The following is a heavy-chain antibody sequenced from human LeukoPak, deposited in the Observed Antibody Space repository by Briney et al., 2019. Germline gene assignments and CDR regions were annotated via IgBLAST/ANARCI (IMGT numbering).Heavy chain of an antibody. V-gene: IGHV3-33*01. Sequence: HPGRSLRLSCAASGFTFSSYGIHWVRQAPGKGLEWVAVTWYDGSNKYYADSVKGRFTISRDNSKNTLYLQMNSLRAEDTAVYYCARGGHYYFDYWGQGTLVTVSS. J-gene: IGHJ4*02. CDR2: TWYDGSNK. CDR1: GFTFSSYG. CDR3: ARGGHYYFDY.